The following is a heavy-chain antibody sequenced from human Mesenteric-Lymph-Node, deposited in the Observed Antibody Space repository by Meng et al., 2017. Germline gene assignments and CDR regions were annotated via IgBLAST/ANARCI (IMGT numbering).Heavy chain of an antibody. V-gene: IGHV3-7*01. Sequence: GESLKISCAASAFTFSSFWMSWVRQAPGKGLEWVANIDQDGSERSYVDSVKGRFTISRDNAKNSLYLQMNSLRAEDTAIYYCVRSGVAVAATLWDWGQGALVTVSS. D-gene: IGHD2-15*01. CDR1: AFTFSSFW. CDR3: VRSGVAVAATLWD. CDR2: IDQDGSER. J-gene: IGHJ4*02.